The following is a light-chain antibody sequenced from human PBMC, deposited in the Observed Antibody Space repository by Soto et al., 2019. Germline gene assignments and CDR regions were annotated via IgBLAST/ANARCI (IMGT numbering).Light chain of an antibody. V-gene: IGLV2-14*01. CDR1: SSDVGGYAY. J-gene: IGLJ2*01. CDR2: EVS. CDR3: SSYTSRTTPV. Sequence: QSALTQPASVSGSPGQTIPISCTGTSSDVGGYAYVSWYQQYPGKVPKLVISEVSDRPSGVSHRFSGSRSGNTASLTISGLQAEDEADYHCSSYTSRTTPVFGGGTKVTVL.